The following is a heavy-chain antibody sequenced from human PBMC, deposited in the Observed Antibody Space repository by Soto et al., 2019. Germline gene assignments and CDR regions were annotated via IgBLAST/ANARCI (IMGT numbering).Heavy chain of an antibody. J-gene: IGHJ5*02. CDR3: ARDSLTPIAAAGIWWFDP. Sequence: PSQTLSLTCAISGDSVSSNSAAWNWIRQSPSRGLEWLGRTYYRSKWYNDYAVSVKSRITINPDTSKNQFSLQLNSATPEDTAVYYCARDSLTPIAAAGIWWFDPWGQGTLVTVSS. V-gene: IGHV6-1*01. D-gene: IGHD6-13*01. CDR2: TYYRSKWYN. CDR1: GDSVSSNSAA.